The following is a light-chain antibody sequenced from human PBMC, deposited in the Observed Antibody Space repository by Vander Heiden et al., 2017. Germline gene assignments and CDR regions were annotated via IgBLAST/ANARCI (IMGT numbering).Light chain of an antibody. J-gene: IGKJ1*01. CDR1: QSISSW. V-gene: IGKV1-5*03. CDR2: KSS. CDR3: QQDNSWWT. Sequence: DIQMTQSPSTLSASVGDRVTITCRASQSISSWLAWYQQKPGKAPKLLIYKSSSLEGGVPSRFSSSGSGKEFTLTISRLQPDDFATYYCQQDNSWWTFGQGTKVEIK.